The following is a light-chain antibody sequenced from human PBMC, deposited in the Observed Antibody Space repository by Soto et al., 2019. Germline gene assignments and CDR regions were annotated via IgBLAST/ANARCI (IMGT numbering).Light chain of an antibody. J-gene: IGKJ3*01. CDR2: DAS. Sequence: EIVLTQSPATLSLSPGERATLSCGASQSISSYLAWYQQKPGLAPRLLIYDASSRATGIPDRFSGSGSGTDFTLTSRRLEPEDFAVYYCQQYGGSLTFGPGTQVDIK. CDR1: QSISSY. V-gene: IGKV3D-20*01. CDR3: QQYGGSLT.